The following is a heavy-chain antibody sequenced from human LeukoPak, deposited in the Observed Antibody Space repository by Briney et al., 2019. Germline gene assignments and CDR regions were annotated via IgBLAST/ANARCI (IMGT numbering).Heavy chain of an antibody. Sequence: GRSLRLSCAASGFTFGDYAMHWVRQAPGKGLEWVSGISWNSRSIGYADSVKGRFTISRNNAKNSLYLQMNSLRAEDTALYYCAKDLTLMIRGYDFDYWGQGTLVTISS. D-gene: IGHD5-12*01. CDR3: AKDLTLMIRGYDFDY. J-gene: IGHJ4*02. CDR2: ISWNSRSI. CDR1: GFTFGDYA. V-gene: IGHV3-9*01.